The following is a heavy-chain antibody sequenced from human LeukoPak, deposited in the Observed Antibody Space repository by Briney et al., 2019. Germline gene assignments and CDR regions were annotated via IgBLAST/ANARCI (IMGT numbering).Heavy chain of an antibody. D-gene: IGHD6-13*01. Sequence: GGSLRLSCAGSGFTFSSYSMNWVRQAPGKGLEWVSFISSGSNDIYYADSVKGRFTISRDNAKNSLCLEMNSLRAEDTAVYYCARSIGAAYFDNWGQGTLVTVSS. CDR3: ARSIGAAYFDN. CDR2: ISSGSNDI. J-gene: IGHJ4*02. CDR1: GFTFSSYS. V-gene: IGHV3-21*03.